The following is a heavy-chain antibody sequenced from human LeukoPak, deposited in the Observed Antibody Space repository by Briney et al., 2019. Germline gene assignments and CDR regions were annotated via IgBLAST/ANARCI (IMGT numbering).Heavy chain of an antibody. CDR2: IYSGGST. Sequence: GGSLRLSCAASGFTVSSNYMSWVRQAPGKGLEWVSVIYSGGSTYYADSVKGRFTISRDNSKNTLYLQMNSLRAEDTAVYYCARSQGYSGYDWVAYFDYWGQGTLVTVSP. V-gene: IGHV3-53*01. CDR1: GFTVSSNY. J-gene: IGHJ4*02. CDR3: ARSQGYSGYDWVAYFDY. D-gene: IGHD5-12*01.